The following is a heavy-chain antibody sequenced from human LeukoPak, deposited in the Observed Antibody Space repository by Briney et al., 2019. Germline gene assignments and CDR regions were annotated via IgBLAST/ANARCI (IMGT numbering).Heavy chain of an antibody. Sequence: GRSLRLSCAASGFSFEDYDMHWVRQPPGKGLEWVSGVTWNSGNVGYADSVKGRFTIYRDNAKNSLYLQMSSLRAEDTALYYCAKEVAEYSDGFAPIEYRGQGTLVTVSS. J-gene: IGHJ4*02. CDR3: AKEVAEYSDGFAPIEY. CDR2: VTWNSGNV. V-gene: IGHV3-9*01. CDR1: GFSFEDYD. D-gene: IGHD5-18*01.